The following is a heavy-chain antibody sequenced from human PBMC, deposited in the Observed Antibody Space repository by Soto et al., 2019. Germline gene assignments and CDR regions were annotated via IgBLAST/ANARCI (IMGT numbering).Heavy chain of an antibody. D-gene: IGHD5-12*01. Sequence: SETLSLTCAVYGGSFSGYYWSWVRQPPGKGLEWIGEINHSGSTNYNPSLKSRVTISVDTSKNQFSLKLSSVTAADTAVYYCARREYSGYLYYYYYGMDVWGQGTTVTVSS. J-gene: IGHJ6*02. V-gene: IGHV4-34*01. CDR2: INHSGST. CDR3: ARREYSGYLYYYYYGMDV. CDR1: GGSFSGYY.